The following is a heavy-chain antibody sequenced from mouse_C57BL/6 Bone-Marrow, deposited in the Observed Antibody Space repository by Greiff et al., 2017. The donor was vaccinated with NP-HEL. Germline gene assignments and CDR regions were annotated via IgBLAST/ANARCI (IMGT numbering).Heavy chain of an antibody. J-gene: IGHJ3*01. D-gene: IGHD2-2*01. CDR1: GFTFSSYA. CDR2: ISDGGSYT. CDR3: ARALWLRRAY. Sequence: EVKLVESGGGLVKPGGSLKLSCAASGFTFSSYAMSWVRQTPEKRLEWVATISDGGSYTYYPDNVKGRFTISRDNAKNNLYLQMSHLKSVDTAMYYCARALWLRRAYWGQGTLVTVSA. V-gene: IGHV5-4*03.